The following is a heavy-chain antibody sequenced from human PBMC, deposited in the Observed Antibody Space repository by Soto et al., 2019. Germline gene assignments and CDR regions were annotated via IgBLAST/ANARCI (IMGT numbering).Heavy chain of an antibody. CDR1: GFTFSTYD. CDR2: IGTIGDT. D-gene: IGHD2-8*01. Sequence: GGSLRLSCAASGFTFSTYDMHWVRQATGKGLEWVSAIGTIGDTYYLDSVKGRFTISRENAKNSVYLQMNSLRAGDTAVYYCARGRSNQYESSPPPKFDPWGRGTLVPVSS. V-gene: IGHV3-13*01. CDR3: ARGRSNQYESSPPPKFDP. J-gene: IGHJ5*02.